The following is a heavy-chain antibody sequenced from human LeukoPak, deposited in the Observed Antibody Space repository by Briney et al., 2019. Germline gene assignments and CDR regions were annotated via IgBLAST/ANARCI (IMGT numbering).Heavy chain of an antibody. CDR1: GFTFSDYY. CDR3: AKSLFTSATGTGRAFHI. V-gene: IGHV3-11*01. J-gene: IGHJ3*02. D-gene: IGHD1-1*01. CDR2: ISSSGSGI. Sequence: GGSLRLSCAASGFTFSDYYMSWIRQAPGKGLEWVSYISSSGSGIYYADSVKGRFTISRDNSKSTLYLQMNGLRAEDTAIFYCAKSLFTSATGTGRAFHIWGQGTRVTVSS.